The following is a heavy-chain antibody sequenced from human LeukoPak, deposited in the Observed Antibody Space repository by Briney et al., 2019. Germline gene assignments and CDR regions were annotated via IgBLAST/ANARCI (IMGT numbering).Heavy chain of an antibody. J-gene: IGHJ6*02. D-gene: IGHD2-15*01. Sequence: GGSLRLSCAASGFTFSSYAMHWVCQAPGKGLESVAVISYDGSNKYYADSVKGRFTTSRDNSKNTLYLQMNSLRAEDTAVYYCARGAPVVAATLLYYYYYGMDVWGQGTTVTVSS. V-gene: IGHV3-30-3*01. CDR2: ISYDGSNK. CDR1: GFTFSSYA. CDR3: ARGAPVVAATLLYYYYYGMDV.